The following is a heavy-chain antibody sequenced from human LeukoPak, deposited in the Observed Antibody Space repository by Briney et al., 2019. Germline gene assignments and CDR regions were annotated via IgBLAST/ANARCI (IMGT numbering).Heavy chain of an antibody. CDR1: GGSISSSY. Sequence: SETLSLTCTVPGGSISSSYWSWVRQPPGKGLEWIGDIYTSGNTNYNPSLKSRVTISVDTSKSQFSLKLSSVTAADTAVYFCARRRSGGRDFDYWGQGTLVTVSS. V-gene: IGHV4-4*09. D-gene: IGHD2-15*01. CDR3: ARRRSGGRDFDY. CDR2: IYTSGNT. J-gene: IGHJ4*02.